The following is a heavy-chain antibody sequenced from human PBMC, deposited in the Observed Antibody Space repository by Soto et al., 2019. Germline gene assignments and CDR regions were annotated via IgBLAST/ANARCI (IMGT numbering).Heavy chain of an antibody. CDR2: ISGSGDTT. Sequence: EVQLLESGGGLVQPGGSLRLSCAVSGFTFSSYAVSWVRQAPGKGLEWVSVISGSGDTTVYADSVKGRFATSRDNAKNTVYLQMNSLSAEDTAVYYCAQDGVDTVTFEYWGQGTLVTVSS. CDR1: GFTFSSYA. CDR3: AQDGVDTVTFEY. V-gene: IGHV3-23*01. J-gene: IGHJ4*02. D-gene: IGHD4-17*01.